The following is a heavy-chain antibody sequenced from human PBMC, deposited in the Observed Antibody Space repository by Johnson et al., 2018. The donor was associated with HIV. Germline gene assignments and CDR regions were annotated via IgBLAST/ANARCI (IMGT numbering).Heavy chain of an antibody. V-gene: IGHV3-74*01. CDR3: TTGPPRIQLWLAPYDAFDI. CDR2: INSDGSST. D-gene: IGHD5-18*01. J-gene: IGHJ3*02. CDR1: GFTFSSYA. Sequence: SLRLSCAASGFTFSSYAMHWVSRINSDGSSTSYADSVKGRFTISRDNAKNTLYLQMNSLKTEDTAVYYCTTGPPRIQLWLAPYDAFDIWGQGTMVTVSS.